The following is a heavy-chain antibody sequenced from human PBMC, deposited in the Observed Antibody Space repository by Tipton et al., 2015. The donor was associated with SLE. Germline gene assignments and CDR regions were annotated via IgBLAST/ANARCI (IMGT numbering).Heavy chain of an antibody. CDR3: ARDRGSGWFDFDY. CDR1: GFAFSSFA. D-gene: IGHD6-19*01. J-gene: IGHJ4*02. CDR2: ASGDGDST. V-gene: IGHV3-23*01. Sequence: LSLTCVASGFAFSSFAMSWVRQVPGKGLEWVSAASGDGDSTYYADSVKGRFTISRDNSKNTLYLQMNSLRAEDTAVYYCARDRGSGWFDFDYWGQGTLVTVSS.